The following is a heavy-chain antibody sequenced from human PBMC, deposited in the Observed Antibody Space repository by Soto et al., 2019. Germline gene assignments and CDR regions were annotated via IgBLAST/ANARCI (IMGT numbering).Heavy chain of an antibody. J-gene: IGHJ4*02. CDR1: GGSISSYY. V-gene: IGHV4-59*01. CDR3: AREATRLAAAGTIDY. CDR2: IYYSGST. D-gene: IGHD6-13*01. Sequence: SETLSLTCTVSGGSISSYYWSWIRQPPGKGLEWIGYIYYSGSTNYNPSLKSRVTISVDTSKNQFSLKLSSVTAADTAVYYCAREATRLAAAGTIDYWGQGTLVTVSS.